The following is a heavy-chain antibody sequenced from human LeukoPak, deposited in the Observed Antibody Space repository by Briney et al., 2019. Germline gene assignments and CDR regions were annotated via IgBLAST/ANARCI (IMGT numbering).Heavy chain of an antibody. Sequence: GGSLRLSCAASGFTFSSYAMGWVRQAPGKGLEWVSAISGSGGSTYYADSVKGRFTISRDNSKNTLYLQMNSLRAEDTAVYYCAKGGGEDSSGYYYFDYWGQGTLVTVSS. J-gene: IGHJ4*02. CDR2: ISGSGGST. V-gene: IGHV3-23*01. CDR1: GFTFSSYA. D-gene: IGHD3-22*01. CDR3: AKGGGEDSSGYYYFDY.